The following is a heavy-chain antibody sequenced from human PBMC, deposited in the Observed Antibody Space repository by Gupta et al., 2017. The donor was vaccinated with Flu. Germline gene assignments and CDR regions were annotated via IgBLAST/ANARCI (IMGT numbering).Heavy chain of an antibody. V-gene: IGHV3-15*01. CDR2: IKRKNDGGTT. Sequence: TYSNAWMRGVRQAPGKGLEWVGRIKRKNDGGTTDDAATVKGRLTIARDDSKNTMYMKRKRLKTEDTAVYDCTTEKPTMSHGGQGTLVTVSS. CDR3: TTEKPTMSH. CDR1: TYSNAW. J-gene: IGHJ4*02.